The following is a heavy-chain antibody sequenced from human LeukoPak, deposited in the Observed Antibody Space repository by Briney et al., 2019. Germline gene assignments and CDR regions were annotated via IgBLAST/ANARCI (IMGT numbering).Heavy chain of an antibody. D-gene: IGHD2-2*01. V-gene: IGHV3-48*01. CDR1: GFTFSSYS. Sequence: PGGSLRLSCAASGFTFSSYSMNWVRQAPGKGLEWVSYISSSSSTIYYADSVKGRFTISRDNAKNSLYLQMNSLRAEDTAVYYCARTHKTVVVPAAIGYWGQGTLVTVSS. J-gene: IGHJ4*02. CDR2: ISSSSSTI. CDR3: ARTHKTVVVPAAIGY.